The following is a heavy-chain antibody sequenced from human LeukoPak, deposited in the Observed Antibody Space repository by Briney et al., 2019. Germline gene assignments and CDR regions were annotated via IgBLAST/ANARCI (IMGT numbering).Heavy chain of an antibody. Sequence: GGSLRLSCAASGFTFSSYWMSWVRQAPGKGLEWVSTIKQDGSEKYYVDSVKGRFTISRDNAKNSLYLQMNSLRAEDTAVYYCARDRWELIYYYYGMDVWGQGTTVTVSS. CDR2: IKQDGSEK. J-gene: IGHJ6*02. D-gene: IGHD1-26*01. V-gene: IGHV3-7*01. CDR3: ARDRWELIYYYYGMDV. CDR1: GFTFSSYW.